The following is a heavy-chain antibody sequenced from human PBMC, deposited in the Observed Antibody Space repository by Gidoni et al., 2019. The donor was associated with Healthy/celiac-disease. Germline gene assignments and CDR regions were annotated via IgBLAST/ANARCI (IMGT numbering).Heavy chain of an antibody. J-gene: IGHJ4*02. CDR2: ISGSGGST. CDR1: GFTFRSYA. CDR3: AKDPVRYCSSTSCYTTDY. V-gene: IGHV3-23*01. Sequence: EVQLLEPGGGLVQPGGSLRLSCAASGFTFRSYAMSWVRQAPGKGLEWVSAISGSGGSTYYADSVKGRFTISRNNSKNTLYLQMNSLRAEDTAVYYCAKDPVRYCSSTSCYTTDYWGQGTLVTVSS. D-gene: IGHD2-2*02.